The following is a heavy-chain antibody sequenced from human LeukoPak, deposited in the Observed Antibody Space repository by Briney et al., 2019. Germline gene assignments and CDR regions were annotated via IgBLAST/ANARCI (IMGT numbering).Heavy chain of an antibody. Sequence: GGSLRLSCTTSGFPFNIYSMAWVRRAPGKGLEWVSAISGSGASTYYADSVKGRFTISRDNSKNTLYLQMNSLRGEDTAVYHCAKSAAWSSGWPLDYWGQGTLVTVSS. J-gene: IGHJ4*02. CDR2: ISGSGAST. CDR1: GFPFNIYS. D-gene: IGHD6-19*01. V-gene: IGHV3-23*01. CDR3: AKSAAWSSGWPLDY.